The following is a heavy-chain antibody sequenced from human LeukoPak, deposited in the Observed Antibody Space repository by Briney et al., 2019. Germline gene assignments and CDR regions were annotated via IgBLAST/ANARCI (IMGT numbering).Heavy chain of an antibody. CDR1: GYTFTSYD. V-gene: IGHV1-8*01. J-gene: IGHJ4*02. CDR3: ARGPGLRCSGGSCYFDK. Sequence: ASVKVSCKASGYTFTSYDINWVRQATGQGLEWMGWMNPNSGNTGYAQKFQGRVTMTRNTSISTAYMELSSLRSEDTAVYHCARGPGLRCSGGSCYFDKWGQGTLVTVSS. CDR2: MNPNSGNT. D-gene: IGHD2-15*01.